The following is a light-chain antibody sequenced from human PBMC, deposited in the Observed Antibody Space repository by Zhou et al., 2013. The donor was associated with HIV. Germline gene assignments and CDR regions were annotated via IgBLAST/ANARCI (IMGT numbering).Light chain of an antibody. CDR3: QQYGSSYT. V-gene: IGKV3-20*01. J-gene: IGKJ2*01. Sequence: EIVMTQSPATLSVSPGERATLSCRASQSVSSNLAWYQQKPGQSPRLLIYGAYSRATGIPDRFSGSGSGTDFTLTISRLEPEDFAVYYCQQYGSSYTFGQGTKLEIK. CDR1: QSVSSN. CDR2: GAY.